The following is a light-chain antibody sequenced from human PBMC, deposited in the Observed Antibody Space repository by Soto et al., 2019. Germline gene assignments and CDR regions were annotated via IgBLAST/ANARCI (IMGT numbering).Light chain of an antibody. CDR2: GAS. CDR1: QSVGNK. V-gene: IGKV3-15*01. Sequence: EIVMTQSPATLSVSPGERATLSCRASQSVGNKLAWYQQKPGQAPRLLIYGASTRATGIPARFSGTGSGTEFTLSISSLQSEDFAVYYCQQRSNWPPTFGGGTKVDIK. CDR3: QQRSNWPPT. J-gene: IGKJ4*01.